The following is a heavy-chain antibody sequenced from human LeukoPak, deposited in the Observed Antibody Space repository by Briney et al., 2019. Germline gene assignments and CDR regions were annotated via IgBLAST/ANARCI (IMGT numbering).Heavy chain of an antibody. V-gene: IGHV1-18*01. Sequence: ASVKVSCKASGYTFTSYGISWVRQAPGQGLEWMGWICAYNGNTNYAQKLQGRVTMTTDTSTSTAYMELRSLRSDDTAVYYCARRVLPYYYDSSGYKAFDIWGQGTMVTVSS. CDR2: ICAYNGNT. CDR1: GYTFTSYG. D-gene: IGHD3-22*01. J-gene: IGHJ3*02. CDR3: ARRVLPYYYDSSGYKAFDI.